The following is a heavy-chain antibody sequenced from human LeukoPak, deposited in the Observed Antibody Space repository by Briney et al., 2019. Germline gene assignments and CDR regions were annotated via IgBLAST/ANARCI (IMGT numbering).Heavy chain of an antibody. CDR1: GFTFSSYA. D-gene: IGHD3-3*01. CDR3: AKRGQYDFWSEVYFDY. J-gene: IGHJ4*02. Sequence: GGSLRLSCAASGFTFSSYAMSWVRQAPGKGLEWVSAISGSGGSTYYADSVRGRFTISRDNSKNTLYLQMNSLRAEDTAVYYCAKRGQYDFWSEVYFDYWGQGTLVTVSS. CDR2: ISGSGGST. V-gene: IGHV3-23*01.